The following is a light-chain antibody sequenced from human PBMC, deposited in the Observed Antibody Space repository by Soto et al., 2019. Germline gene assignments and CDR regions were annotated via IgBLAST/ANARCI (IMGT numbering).Light chain of an antibody. CDR3: QQYNSWREIT. CDR1: QSVNTY. Sequence: EIVLTQSPVTLSLSPGERATLSCRASQSVNTYLAWYQQKPGQAPRLLIYDASNRATGVPARFSGRGSGTEFTLSISSLQSEDFAVYYCQQYNSWREITFGQGTRLEIK. J-gene: IGKJ5*01. V-gene: IGKV3-11*01. CDR2: DAS.